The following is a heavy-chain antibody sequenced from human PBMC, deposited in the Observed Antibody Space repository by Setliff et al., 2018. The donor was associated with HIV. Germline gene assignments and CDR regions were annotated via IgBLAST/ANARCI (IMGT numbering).Heavy chain of an antibody. CDR2: IHSSGNT. Sequence: PSETLSLTCAVYGGSFSGYYWSWIRQPPGKGLEWLGEIHSSGNTNYGPSLEGRVTISLDTPKNQYSLKLKSVTAADTGVYYCARVREDFLPNDAFEIWGQGTMVTVSS. D-gene: IGHD3-3*01. CDR1: GGSFSGYY. V-gene: IGHV4-34*01. J-gene: IGHJ3*02. CDR3: ARVREDFLPNDAFEI.